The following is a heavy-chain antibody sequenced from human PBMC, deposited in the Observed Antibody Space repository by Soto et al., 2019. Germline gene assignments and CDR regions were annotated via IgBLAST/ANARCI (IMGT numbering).Heavy chain of an antibody. Sequence: SVTLSLTCIVSGGSTSSSSCYWAWIRQPPGRGLEWIGSIYYSGSTYYNPSLKSRVTISVDTSKNQFSLKLSSVTAADTAVYYCASSYYDILTGYYDYYGMHVWGQGTTVT. V-gene: IGHV4-39*01. D-gene: IGHD3-9*01. J-gene: IGHJ6*02. CDR3: ASSYYDILTGYYDYYGMHV. CDR2: IYYSGST. CDR1: GGSTSSSSCY.